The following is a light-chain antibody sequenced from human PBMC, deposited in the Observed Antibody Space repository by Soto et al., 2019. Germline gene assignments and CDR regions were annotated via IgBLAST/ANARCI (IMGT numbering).Light chain of an antibody. CDR1: QSVSSY. V-gene: IGKV3-11*01. Sequence: EIVLTQSPATLSLSPGERATLSCRASQSVSSYLAWYQQKPGQAPRLLIYDASNRATSIPARFSGSGAGTDFTLTISSLEPEDVAVYDCQQRSNWPPLTFGGGTKVELK. CDR3: QQRSNWPPLT. CDR2: DAS. J-gene: IGKJ4*01.